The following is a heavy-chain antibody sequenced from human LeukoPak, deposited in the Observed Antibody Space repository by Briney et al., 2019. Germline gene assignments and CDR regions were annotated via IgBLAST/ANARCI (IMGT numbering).Heavy chain of an antibody. CDR2: ISWNSGSI. CDR1: GFTFDDYA. CDR3: AKDVRSYYYYMDV. Sequence: GRSLRLSCAASGFTFDDYAMHWVRQAPGKGLEGVSGISWNSGSIGYAGSVKGRSTISKASAKNSLYLQMNSLRAEDTALYYCAKDVRSYYYYMDVWGKGTTVTVSS. J-gene: IGHJ6*03. V-gene: IGHV3-9*01. D-gene: IGHD1-1*01.